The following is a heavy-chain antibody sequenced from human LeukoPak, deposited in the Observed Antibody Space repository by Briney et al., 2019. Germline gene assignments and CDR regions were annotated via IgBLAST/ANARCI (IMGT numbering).Heavy chain of an antibody. D-gene: IGHD3-9*01. CDR2: IYYSGST. Sequence: SETLSLTCTVSGGSVSSGSYYWSWIRQPPGKGLGWIGYIYYSGSTNYNPSLKSRVTISVDTSKNQFSLKLRSVTAADTAVYYCARDVNYDILTGYYGMDVWGKGTTVTVSS. J-gene: IGHJ6*04. CDR1: GGSVSSGSYY. CDR3: ARDVNYDILTGYYGMDV. V-gene: IGHV4-61*01.